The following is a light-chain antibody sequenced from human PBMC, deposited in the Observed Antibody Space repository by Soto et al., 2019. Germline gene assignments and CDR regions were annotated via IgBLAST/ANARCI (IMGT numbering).Light chain of an antibody. CDR2: EVR. Sequence: QSVLTQPASVSGSPGQSITISCTGTSSDVGGYNHVSWYRQHPGKAPKLIIYEVRNRPSGVSDRFSASKSGNTASLTISGLQAEDEADYYCSSYASTSSYVFGTGTKVTVL. CDR3: SSYASTSSYV. CDR1: SSDVGGYNH. J-gene: IGLJ1*01. V-gene: IGLV2-14*01.